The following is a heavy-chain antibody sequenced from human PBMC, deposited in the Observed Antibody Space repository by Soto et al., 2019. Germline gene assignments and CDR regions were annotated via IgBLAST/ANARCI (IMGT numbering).Heavy chain of an antibody. CDR2: IYYSGST. V-gene: IGHV4-61*01. CDR3: ARENYYYDSRGYPFRDNWFDP. Sequence: PSETLSLTCTVSGGSVSSGSYYWSWIRQPPGKGLEWIGYIYYSGSTNYNPSLKSRVTISVDTSKNQFSLKLSSVTAADTAVYYCARENYYYDSRGYPFRDNWFDPWGQGTLVTVSS. CDR1: GGSVSSGSYY. J-gene: IGHJ5*02. D-gene: IGHD3-22*01.